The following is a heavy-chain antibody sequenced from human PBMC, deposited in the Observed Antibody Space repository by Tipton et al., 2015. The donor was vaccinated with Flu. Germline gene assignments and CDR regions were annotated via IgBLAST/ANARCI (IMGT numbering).Heavy chain of an antibody. CDR3: ARGRYCSGGSCYLDY. Sequence: SLRLSCAASGFTFSSYWMSWVRQAPGKGLEWVANIKQDGSEKYYVDSVKGRFTISRDNAKNSLYLQMNSLRAEDTAVYYCARGRYCSGGSCYLDYWGQGTLVTVSS. J-gene: IGHJ4*02. V-gene: IGHV3-7*01. CDR1: GFTFSSYW. CDR2: IKQDGSEK. D-gene: IGHD2-15*01.